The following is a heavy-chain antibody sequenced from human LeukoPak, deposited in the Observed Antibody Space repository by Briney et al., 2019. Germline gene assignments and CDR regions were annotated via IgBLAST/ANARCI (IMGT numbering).Heavy chain of an antibody. J-gene: IGHJ4*02. CDR2: ISWNSGII. V-gene: IGHV3-9*01. CDR1: GFTFDDYG. CDR3: AKDRFFYDSGSKAN. Sequence: GGSLRLSCVASGFTFDDYGMFWVRQTPGKGLEWVSAISWNSGIIAYADSVKGRFTIFRDNAKNSLYLQMNSLRVEDTAVYYCAKDRFFYDSGSKANWGQGTLVTVSS. D-gene: IGHD3-22*01.